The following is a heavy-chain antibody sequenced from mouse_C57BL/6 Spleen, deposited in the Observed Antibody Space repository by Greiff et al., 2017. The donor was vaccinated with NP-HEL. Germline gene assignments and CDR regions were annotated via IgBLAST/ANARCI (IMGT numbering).Heavy chain of an antibody. CDR2: ISDGGSYT. J-gene: IGHJ2*01. D-gene: IGHD2-3*01. CDR3: ARDLYDGYLDY. CDR1: GFTFSSYA. Sequence: EVKLVESGGGLVKPGGSLKLSCAASGFTFSSYAMSWVRQTPEKRLEWVATISDGGSYTYYPDNVKGRFTISRDNAKNNLYLQMSHLKSEDTAMYYCARDLYDGYLDYWGQGTTLTVSS. V-gene: IGHV5-4*01.